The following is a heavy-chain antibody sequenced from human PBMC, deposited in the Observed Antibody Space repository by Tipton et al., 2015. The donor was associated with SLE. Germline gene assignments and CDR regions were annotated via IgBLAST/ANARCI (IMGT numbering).Heavy chain of an antibody. CDR1: GGSINSGDYS. J-gene: IGHJ3*02. CDR2: IFHSGNA. Sequence: TLSLTCAVSGGSINSGDYSWSWIRQPPGKGLEWIGYIFHSGNAYYNPSLKSRVTISVDMSRNQFSLRLDSVTAADTALYYCARGEIDVFDIWGQGTVVSVSS. CDR3: ARGEIDVFDI. V-gene: IGHV4-30-2*01.